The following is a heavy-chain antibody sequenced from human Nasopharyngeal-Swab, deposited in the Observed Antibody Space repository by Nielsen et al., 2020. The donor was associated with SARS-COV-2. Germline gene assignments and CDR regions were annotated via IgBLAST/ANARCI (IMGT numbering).Heavy chain of an antibody. V-gene: IGHV1-8*03. Sequence: WARQAPGQGLEWMGWMNTNSGNTGYAQKFQGRVTITRNTSISTAYMELSSLRSEDTALYYCALPSAAYYYYGMDVWGQGTTVTVSS. D-gene: IGHD2-2*01. CDR3: ALPSAAYYYYGMDV. CDR2: MNTNSGNT. J-gene: IGHJ6*02.